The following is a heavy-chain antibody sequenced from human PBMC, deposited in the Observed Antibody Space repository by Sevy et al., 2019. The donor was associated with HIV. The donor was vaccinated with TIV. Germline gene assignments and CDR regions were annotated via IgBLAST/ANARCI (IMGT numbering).Heavy chain of an antibody. J-gene: IGHJ3*02. CDR2: INHSGST. V-gene: IGHV4-34*01. CDR1: GGSFSGYY. CDR3: ARGVIDIVVVVAAKGHDAFDI. Sequence: SETLSLTCAVYGGSFSGYYWSWIGQPPGKGLEWIGEINHSGSTNYNPSLKSRVTISVDTSKNQFSLKLSSVTAADTAVYYCARGVIDIVVVVAAKGHDAFDIWGQGTMVTVSS. D-gene: IGHD2-15*01.